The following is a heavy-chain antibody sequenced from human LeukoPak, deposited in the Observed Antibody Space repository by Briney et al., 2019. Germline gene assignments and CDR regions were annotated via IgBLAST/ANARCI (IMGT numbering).Heavy chain of an antibody. CDR2: TSAYNGNT. D-gene: IGHD3-3*01. CDR3: ARVVTIFGVVSPYAFDI. CDR1: GYTFTSYG. J-gene: IGHJ3*02. Sequence: ASVKVSCKASGYTFTSYGISWERQAPGQGLEWMGWTSAYNGNTNYAQKLQGRVTMTTDTSTSTAYMELRSLRSDDTAVYYCARVVTIFGVVSPYAFDIWGQGTMVTVSS. V-gene: IGHV1-18*01.